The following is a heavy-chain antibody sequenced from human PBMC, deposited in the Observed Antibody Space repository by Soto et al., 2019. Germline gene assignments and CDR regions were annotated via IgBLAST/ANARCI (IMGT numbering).Heavy chain of an antibody. V-gene: IGHV4-34*01. Sequence: SETLSLTCAVYGGSFSGYYWSWIRQPPGKGLEWIGEINHSGSTNYNPSLKSRVTISVDTSKNQFSLKLSSVTAADTAVYYCARGYLAYYDFWSGSSNLFDPWGQRTPVTVSS. CDR1: GGSFSGYY. CDR2: INHSGST. D-gene: IGHD3-3*01. CDR3: ARGYLAYYDFWSGSSNLFDP. J-gene: IGHJ5*02.